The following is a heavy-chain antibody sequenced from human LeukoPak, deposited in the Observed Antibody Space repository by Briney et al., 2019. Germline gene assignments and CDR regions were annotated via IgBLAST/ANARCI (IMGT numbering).Heavy chain of an antibody. D-gene: IGHD5-18*01. V-gene: IGHV2-5*02. CDR3: AHRNTAMVTDYFDF. Sequence: VSGPTLVNPTQTLTLTCTFSGFSLGTSGVGVGWVRQPPGKALEWLALIYWDDDKRYSPSLKSRLTITRDTSKNQVVLTMTNMDPVDTATYYCAHRNTAMVTDYFDFWGQGTLVTVSS. CDR2: IYWDDDK. CDR1: GFSLGTSGVG. J-gene: IGHJ4*02.